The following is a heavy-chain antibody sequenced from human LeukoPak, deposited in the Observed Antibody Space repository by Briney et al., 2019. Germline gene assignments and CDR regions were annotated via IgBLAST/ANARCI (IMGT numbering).Heavy chain of an antibody. CDR3: ASNGGYSYGFYYYYYMDV. CDR1: GGTFSSYA. CDR2: IIPIFGTA. Sequence: ASVKVSCKASGGTFSSYAISWVRQAPGQGLEWMGGIIPIFGTANYAQKFQGRVTITADESTSTAYMELSSLRSEDTAVYYCASNGGYSYGFYYYYYMDVWGKRTTVTISS. J-gene: IGHJ6*03. D-gene: IGHD5-18*01. V-gene: IGHV1-69*13.